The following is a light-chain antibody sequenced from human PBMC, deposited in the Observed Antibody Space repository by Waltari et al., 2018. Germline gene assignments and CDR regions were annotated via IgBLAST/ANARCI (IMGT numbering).Light chain of an antibody. J-gene: IGKJ4*01. CDR2: GAS. Sequence: EIVLTQSPGTLSLSPGERATLSCRASQTVRTTYLAWYQQKPGQAPTLLIYGASSRATGIPDRFSGSGSGTDFSLTISSLEPEDFAVYYCQQYDISHLTFGGGTKVEIK. CDR1: QTVRTTY. CDR3: QQYDISHLT. V-gene: IGKV3-20*01.